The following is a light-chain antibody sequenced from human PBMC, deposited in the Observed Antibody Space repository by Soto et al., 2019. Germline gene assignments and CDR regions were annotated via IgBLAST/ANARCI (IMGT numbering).Light chain of an antibody. CDR2: DAS. CDR3: QQYNSYWT. CDR1: QSINNW. Sequence: EIQMTQSTATLAPCIVDGVTITCRASQSINNWIAWYQQKPGKAPKFLIYDASTLESGVPSRFSGSGFGTEFSLTISSLQPDDFATYYCQQYNSYWTFGQGTKV. V-gene: IGKV1-5*01. J-gene: IGKJ1*01.